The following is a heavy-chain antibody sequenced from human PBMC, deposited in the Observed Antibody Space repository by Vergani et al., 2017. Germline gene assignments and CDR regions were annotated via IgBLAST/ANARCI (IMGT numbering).Heavy chain of an antibody. J-gene: IGHJ4*02. CDR3: AKDAHYRAFFFDY. CDR2: TRYDGIVE. Sequence: QVQLVESGGGVVQPGGSLRLSCAASGFTFTNYGMHWVRQAPGKGLEWVAFTRYDGIVEYYGDSVRGRFTISRDNSKNTLYLQMNSLRAEDTAVYYCAKDAHYRAFFFDYWGQGTLVTVSS. V-gene: IGHV3-30*02. CDR1: GFTFTNYG. D-gene: IGHD4-11*01.